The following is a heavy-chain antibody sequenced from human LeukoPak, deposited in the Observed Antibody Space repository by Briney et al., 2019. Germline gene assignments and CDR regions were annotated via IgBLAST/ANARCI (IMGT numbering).Heavy chain of an antibody. V-gene: IGHV4-59*01. J-gene: IGHJ6*03. Sequence: SETLSLTCTVSGGSISSYYWSWIRQPPGKGLEWIGYIYYSGSTNYNPSLKSRVTTSVDTSKNQFSLKLSSVTAADTAVYYCARAVGWPYYYMDVWGKGTTVTVSS. CDR3: ARAVGWPYYYMDV. CDR1: GGSISSYY. D-gene: IGHD5-24*01. CDR2: IYYSGST.